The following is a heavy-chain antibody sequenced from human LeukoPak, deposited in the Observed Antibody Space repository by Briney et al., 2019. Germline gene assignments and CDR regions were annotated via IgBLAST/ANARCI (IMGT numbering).Heavy chain of an antibody. V-gene: IGHV3-21*01. CDR2: ISSSSSYI. Sequence: GGSLRLSCAAAGFTFSNYAMNWVRQAPGKGLEWVSSISSSSSYIYYADSVKGRFTISRDNAKNSLYLQMNSLRAEDTAVYYCARDRYYYDSSGSLDAFDIWGQGTMVTVSS. J-gene: IGHJ3*02. D-gene: IGHD3-22*01. CDR3: ARDRYYYDSSGSLDAFDI. CDR1: GFTFSNYA.